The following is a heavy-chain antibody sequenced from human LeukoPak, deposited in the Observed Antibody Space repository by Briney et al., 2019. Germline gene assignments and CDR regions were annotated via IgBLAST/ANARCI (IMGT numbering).Heavy chain of an antibody. J-gene: IGHJ4*02. CDR3: ARGRDY. V-gene: IGHV4-34*01. CDR1: GGSSSGYY. CDR2: INHSGST. Sequence: PSETLSLTCAVYGGSSSGYYWSWIRQPPGKGLEWIGEINHSGSTNYNPSLKSRVTISVDTSKNQFSLKLSSVTAADTAVYYCARGRDYWGQGTLVTVSS.